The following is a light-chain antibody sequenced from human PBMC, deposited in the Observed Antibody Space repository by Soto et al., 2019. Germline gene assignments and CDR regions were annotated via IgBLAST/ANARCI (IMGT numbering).Light chain of an antibody. CDR3: QSYDSSLSAL. V-gene: IGLV1-40*01. CDR2: GNS. CDR1: SSNIGTGYD. J-gene: IGLJ2*01. Sequence: QSVLTQQPSVSGAPGQRVTISCTGSSSNIGTGYDVHWYQQLPGTAPKLLISGNSNRPSGVPDRFSGSKSGTSASLAITGLQAEDDADYYCQSYDSSLSALFGGGTKLTVL.